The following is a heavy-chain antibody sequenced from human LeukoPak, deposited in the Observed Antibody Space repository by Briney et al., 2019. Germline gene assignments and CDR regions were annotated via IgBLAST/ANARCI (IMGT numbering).Heavy chain of an antibody. J-gene: IGHJ4*02. D-gene: IGHD6-19*01. CDR2: IYYSGST. CDR1: GGSISRYY. V-gene: IGHV4-59*01. CDR3: ARQQWPEGGYFDS. Sequence: SETLSLTCTVSGGSISRYYWSWIRQSPGKGLEWIGYIYYSGSTNQNPSLKSRVSISVDTSKNQFSLKLTSVTAADTAVYYCARQQWPEGGYFDSWGQGTLVTVSS.